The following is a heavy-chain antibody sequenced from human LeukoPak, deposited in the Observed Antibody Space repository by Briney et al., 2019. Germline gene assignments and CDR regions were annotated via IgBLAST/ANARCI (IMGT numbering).Heavy chain of an antibody. Sequence: SETLSLTCTVSGYSISSGYYWGWIRQPPGKGLEWIGSIYHSGSTYYNPSLKSRVTISVDRSKNQFSLKLSSVTAADTAVYYCARNGRVGTDYYYYYMDVWGKGTTVTASS. CDR3: ARNGRVGTDYYYYYMDV. J-gene: IGHJ6*03. V-gene: IGHV4-38-2*02. D-gene: IGHD3/OR15-3a*01. CDR1: GYSISSGYY. CDR2: IYHSGST.